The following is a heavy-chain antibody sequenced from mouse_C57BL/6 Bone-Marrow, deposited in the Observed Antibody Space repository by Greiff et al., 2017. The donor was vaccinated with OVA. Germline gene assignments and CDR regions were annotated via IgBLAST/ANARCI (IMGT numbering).Heavy chain of an antibody. CDR3: ARVAGSSYNY. Sequence: EVQLQESGPELVKPGASVKISCKASGYSFTGYYMHWVKQSSEKSLEWIGEINPSTGGTSYNQKFKGKATLTVDKSSSTAYMQLKSLTSEDSAVYYCARVAGSSYNYWGQGTTLTVSS. J-gene: IGHJ2*01. D-gene: IGHD1-1*01. CDR1: GYSFTGYY. CDR2: INPSTGGT. V-gene: IGHV1-43*01.